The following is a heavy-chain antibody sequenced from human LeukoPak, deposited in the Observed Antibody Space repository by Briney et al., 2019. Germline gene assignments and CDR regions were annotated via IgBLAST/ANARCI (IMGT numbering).Heavy chain of an antibody. CDR1: GFTFSSYG. Sequence: GGSLRLSCAASGFTFSSYGMHWVRQAPSKGLEWMAVISYDGSNKYYADSVKGRFTISRDNSKNTLYLQMNSLRAEDTAVYYCAKAQDGDYVDYWGQGTLVTVSS. CDR3: AKAQDGDYVDY. V-gene: IGHV3-30*18. CDR2: ISYDGSNK. D-gene: IGHD4-17*01. J-gene: IGHJ4*02.